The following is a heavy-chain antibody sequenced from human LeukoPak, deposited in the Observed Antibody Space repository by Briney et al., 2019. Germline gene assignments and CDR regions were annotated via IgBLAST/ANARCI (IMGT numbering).Heavy chain of an antibody. D-gene: IGHD2-2*02. V-gene: IGHV1-69*13. CDR2: IIPIFGTA. Sequence: ASVKVSCKASGGTFSSYAISWVRQAPGQGLEWMGGIIPIFGTANYAQKFQGRVTITADESTSTAYMELSSLRSEDTAVYYCARQGYCSSTSCYTFRYFDYWGQGTLVTVSS. CDR3: ARQGYCSSTSCYTFRYFDY. CDR1: GGTFSSYA. J-gene: IGHJ4*02.